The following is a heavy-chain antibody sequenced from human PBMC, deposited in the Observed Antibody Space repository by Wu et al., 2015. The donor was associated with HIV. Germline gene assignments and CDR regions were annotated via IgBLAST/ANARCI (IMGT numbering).Heavy chain of an antibody. CDR1: GYIFTVYY. CDR3: ARSDLGGLFDY. D-gene: IGHD2-15*01. J-gene: IGHJ4*02. V-gene: IGHV1-2*02. Sequence: QVQLVQSGTELKKPGASVKVSCKTSGYIFTVYYIHWLRQAPGQGPEWMGWINPNSGDTNYAQKFQGRVTMTRDTSISTAYMELIKLRSDDTAVYYCARSDLGGLFDYVGPGNXGHRLL. CDR2: INPNSGDT.